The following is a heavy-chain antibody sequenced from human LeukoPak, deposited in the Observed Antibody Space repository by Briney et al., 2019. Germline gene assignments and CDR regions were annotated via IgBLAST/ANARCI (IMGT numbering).Heavy chain of an antibody. Sequence: SETLSLTCTVSGGSISSSSYYWGWIRQPPGKGLEWIGSIYYSGSTYYNPSLKSRVTISVDTSKNQFSLKLSSVTAADTAVYYCARVGGDYDFDYWGQGTLVTVSS. CDR2: IYYSGST. D-gene: IGHD4-17*01. CDR1: GGSISSSSYY. J-gene: IGHJ4*02. V-gene: IGHV4-39*01. CDR3: ARVGGDYDFDY.